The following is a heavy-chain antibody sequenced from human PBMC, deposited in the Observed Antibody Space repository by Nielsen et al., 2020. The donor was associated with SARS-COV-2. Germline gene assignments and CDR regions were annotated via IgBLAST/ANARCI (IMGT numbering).Heavy chain of an antibody. CDR1: GYNFTSYW. J-gene: IGHJ6*02. D-gene: IGHD3-10*01. CDR3: AREGRDDSGTERHGMDV. V-gene: IGHV5-51*01. Sequence: GESLKISCKGSGYNFTSYWISWVRQMPGKGLEWMGIIYPGDSDTRYSPSFQGQVTISADESISTTYLQWRSLKASDTAMYYCAREGRDDSGTERHGMDVWGRGTTVTVSS. CDR2: IYPGDSDT.